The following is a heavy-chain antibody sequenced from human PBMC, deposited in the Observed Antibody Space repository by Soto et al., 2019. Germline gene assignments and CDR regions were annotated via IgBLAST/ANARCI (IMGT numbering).Heavy chain of an antibody. CDR1: GFTFSSSA. V-gene: IGHV3-23*01. Sequence: PGGSLRLSCAASGFTFSSSAMTWVRQAPGKGLEWLSVISGSGGNTHYADPVKGRFTISRDNSKNTLYLQMDSLRAEDTAVYYCARDLTGYCDYWGQGTLVTVSS. CDR2: ISGSGGNT. CDR3: ARDLTGYCDY. J-gene: IGHJ4*02. D-gene: IGHD3-9*01.